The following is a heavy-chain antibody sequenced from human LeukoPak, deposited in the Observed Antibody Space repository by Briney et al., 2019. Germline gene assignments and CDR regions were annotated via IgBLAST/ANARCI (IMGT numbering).Heavy chain of an antibody. V-gene: IGHV3-23*01. J-gene: IGHJ4*02. CDR1: GFTFSSYG. Sequence: QTGGSLRLSCAASGFTFSSYGMNWVRQAPGKGLEWVSSISGSGDSTDYADSVKGRFTISRDNSKNTLYLQMNSLRVEDTAVYYCAKDSYGGLFDYWGQGTLVTVSS. CDR3: AKDSYGGLFDY. D-gene: IGHD4-23*01. CDR2: ISGSGDST.